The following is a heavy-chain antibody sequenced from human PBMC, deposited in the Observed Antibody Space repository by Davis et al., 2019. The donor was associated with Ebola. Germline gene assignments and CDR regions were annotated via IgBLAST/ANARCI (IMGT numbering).Heavy chain of an antibody. V-gene: IGHV1-18*04. J-gene: IGHJ4*02. Sequence: AASVQVSCKASGYTFTSYGIRWVRQAPGQGLEWMGWISAYNGNTNYAQKLQGRVTMTTDTSTSTAYIELRSLRSDDTDVYYCARDHHIAVAGAPGYWGQGTLVTVSS. CDR1: GYTFTSYG. D-gene: IGHD6-19*01. CDR2: ISAYNGNT. CDR3: ARDHHIAVAGAPGY.